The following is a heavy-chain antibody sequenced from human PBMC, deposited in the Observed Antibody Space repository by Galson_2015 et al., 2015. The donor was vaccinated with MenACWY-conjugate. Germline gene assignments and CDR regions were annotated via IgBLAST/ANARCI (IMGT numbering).Heavy chain of an antibody. CDR1: GFTFTSHA. Sequence: SLRLSCAASGFTFTSHALHWVRQAPGKGLQWVAVISSDTTGKFYAESVRGRFSISRDNYKNTVFLQMNSLRRDDTALYHCVRAAYACVCGAFDPWGQGTLVTVSS. D-gene: IGHD2-8*01. CDR2: ISSDTTGK. CDR3: VRAAYACVCGAFDP. J-gene: IGHJ5*02. V-gene: IGHV3-30*01.